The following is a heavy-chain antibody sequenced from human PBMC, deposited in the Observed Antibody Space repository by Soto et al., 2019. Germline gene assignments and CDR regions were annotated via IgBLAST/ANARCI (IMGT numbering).Heavy chain of an antibody. CDR1: GFSFNKYG. J-gene: IGHJ5*02. D-gene: IGHD2-2*01. Sequence: GGSLRLSCAASGFSFNKYGMHWVRQAPGKGLEWVAYVSSDGSNQYYADSVKGRFTISRGNSKSTLFLQLDSLRVDDTAVYYCAKDRVIQLLPIWPDPWGQGTLVTAPQ. V-gene: IGHV3-30*18. CDR3: AKDRVIQLLPIWPDP. CDR2: VSSDGSNQ.